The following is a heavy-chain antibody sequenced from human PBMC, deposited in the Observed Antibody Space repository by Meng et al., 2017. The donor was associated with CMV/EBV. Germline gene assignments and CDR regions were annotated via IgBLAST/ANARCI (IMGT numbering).Heavy chain of an antibody. CDR1: GFTFSSYW. D-gene: IGHD3-3*01. CDR3: AREIVRSYYDFWSGYYSVPTGAFDI. Sequence: GESLKISCAASGFTFSSYWMHWVRQAPGKGLVWVSRINSDGSSTSYADSVKGRFTISRDNAKNSLYLQMNSLRAEDTAVYYCAREIVRSYYDFWSGYYSVPTGAFDIWGQGTMVTVSS. CDR2: INSDGSST. J-gene: IGHJ3*02. V-gene: IGHV3-74*01.